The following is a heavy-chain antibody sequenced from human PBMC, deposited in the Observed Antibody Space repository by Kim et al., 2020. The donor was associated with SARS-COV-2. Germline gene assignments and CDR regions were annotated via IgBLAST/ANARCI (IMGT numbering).Heavy chain of an antibody. CDR1: GFTFSSYG. V-gene: IGHV3-33*01. J-gene: IGHJ5*02. Sequence: GGSLRLSCAASGFTFSSYGMHWVLQAPGKWLEWVAVIWYDGSNKYYSDSVKGRFTISRDNSKNTLYLQMNSPRAEDPAVYYCARYGAYSSGWPLDAWGQG. CDR2: IWYDGSNK. D-gene: IGHD6-19*01. CDR3: ARYGAYSSGWPLDA.